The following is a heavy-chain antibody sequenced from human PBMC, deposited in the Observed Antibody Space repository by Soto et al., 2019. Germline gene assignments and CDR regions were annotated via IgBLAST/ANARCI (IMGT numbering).Heavy chain of an antibody. J-gene: IGHJ4*02. V-gene: IGHV3-23*01. CDR3: AKDRTIVGATHFDY. D-gene: IGHD1-26*01. Sequence: GGSLRLSCAASGFTFSSYAMSWVRQAPGKGLEWVSAISGTGGSTYYADSVKGRFTISRDNSKNTLYLQMNSLRAEDTAVYYCAKDRTIVGATHFDYWGQGTLVTVSS. CDR1: GFTFSSYA. CDR2: ISGTGGST.